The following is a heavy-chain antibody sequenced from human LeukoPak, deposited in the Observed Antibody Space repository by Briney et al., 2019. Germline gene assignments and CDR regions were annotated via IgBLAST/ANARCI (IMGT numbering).Heavy chain of an antibody. D-gene: IGHD5-12*01. CDR2: IYPGDSDT. CDR1: GYSFTSYW. V-gene: IGHV5-51*01. J-gene: IGHJ4*02. Sequence: GESLKISCKGSGYSFTSYWIGWVRQMPGKGLEWMGIIYPGDSDTRYSPSFQGQVTISADKSIGTAYLQWSSLKVSDTAVYYCARETVGATIFDFYFDYWGQGTLVTVSS. CDR3: ARETVGATIFDFYFDY.